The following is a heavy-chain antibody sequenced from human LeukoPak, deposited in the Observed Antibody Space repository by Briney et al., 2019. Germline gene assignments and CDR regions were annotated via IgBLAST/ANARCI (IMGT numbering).Heavy chain of an antibody. V-gene: IGHV4-39*01. Sequence: PSETLSLSCAVSGASISSSNYYWGWVRQSPGKGLEWIGNIYSSGNTYYNASLKSRVTMYIDTSKNQFSLKLSSVTAADTAMYYCAKSNGYGLIDYWGQGTLVTVSS. D-gene: IGHD5-12*01. CDR1: GASISSSNYY. J-gene: IGHJ4*02. CDR2: IYSSGNT. CDR3: AKSNGYGLIDY.